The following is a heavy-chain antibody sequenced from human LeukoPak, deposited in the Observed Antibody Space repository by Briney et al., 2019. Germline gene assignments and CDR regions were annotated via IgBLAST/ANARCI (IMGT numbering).Heavy chain of an antibody. V-gene: IGHV4-61*02. CDR3: ARDSPIAVAVFDY. J-gene: IGHJ4*02. Sequence: TLSLTCTVSGGSISSGSYYWSWIRQPAGKGLEWIGRIYTSGSTNYNPSLKSRVTISVDTSKNQFSLKLSSVTAADTAVYYCARDSPIAVAVFDYWGQGTLVTVSS. CDR2: IYTSGST. CDR1: GGSISSGSYY. D-gene: IGHD6-19*01.